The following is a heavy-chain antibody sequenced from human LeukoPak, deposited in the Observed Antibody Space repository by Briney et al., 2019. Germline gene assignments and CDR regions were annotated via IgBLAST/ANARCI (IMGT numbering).Heavy chain of an antibody. D-gene: IGHD3-22*01. J-gene: IGHJ3*02. CDR3: ARDKGYFESSGTPPAFDI. Sequence: GGSLRLSCAASGFTFSRYSMNWVRQAPGKGLEWLSYISSSTTTIYYADSVKGRFTISRDNPKNSLYLQMNSLRAEDTAVYYCARDKGYFESSGTPPAFDIWGQGTVVTVSS. CDR1: GFTFSRYS. V-gene: IGHV3-48*01. CDR2: ISSSTTTI.